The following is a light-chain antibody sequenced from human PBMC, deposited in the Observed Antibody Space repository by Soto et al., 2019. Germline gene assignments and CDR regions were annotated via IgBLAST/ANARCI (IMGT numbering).Light chain of an antibody. CDR3: CSFTSSNAHV. J-gene: IGLJ1*01. Sequence: QSVLAQPASVSGSPGQSITISCPGTSSDFGNYNLVSWYQQHPGKVPKLILFEVNKRPSGVSGRFSGSKSGNTASLTISGLQAEDEADYYCCSFTSSNAHVFGTGTKVTVL. CDR1: SSDFGNYNL. V-gene: IGLV2-23*02. CDR2: EVN.